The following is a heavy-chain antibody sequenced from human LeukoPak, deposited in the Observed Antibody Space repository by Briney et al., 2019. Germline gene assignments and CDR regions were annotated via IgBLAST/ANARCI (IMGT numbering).Heavy chain of an antibody. CDR2: IYYSGST. D-gene: IGHD3-22*01. V-gene: IGHV4-59*01. Sequence: SETLSLTCTVSSGSISGYYWSWIRQPPGKGLEWIGYIYYSGSTNYNPSLKSRVTISVDTSKNQFSLKLSSVTAADTAVYYCARGTYYYDSSGYSPFDYWGQGTLVTVSS. CDR1: SGSISGYY. J-gene: IGHJ4*02. CDR3: ARGTYYYDSSGYSPFDY.